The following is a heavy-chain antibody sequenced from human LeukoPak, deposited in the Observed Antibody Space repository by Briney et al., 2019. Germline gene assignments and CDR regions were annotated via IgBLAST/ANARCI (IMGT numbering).Heavy chain of an antibody. Sequence: SETLSLTCTVSGGSISSYYWSWIRQPPGKGLEWIGYIYYSGSTNYNPSLKSRVTISVDTSKNQFSLKLSSVTAADTAVYYCARHSYLPGPRDAFDIWGQGTMVTVSS. CDR2: IYYSGST. CDR1: GGSISSYY. CDR3: ARHSYLPGPRDAFDI. D-gene: IGHD2-21*01. V-gene: IGHV4-59*08. J-gene: IGHJ3*02.